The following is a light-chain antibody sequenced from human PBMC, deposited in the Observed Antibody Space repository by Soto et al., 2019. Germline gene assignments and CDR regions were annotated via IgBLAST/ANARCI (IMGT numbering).Light chain of an antibody. CDR2: AAS. Sequence: IQMTQSPSSLSASVGDRVTITCRASQGIRSDLGWFQQKPGKAPKLLISAASILQSGVPSRFSGSGSGTDFTLTISSLQTEDFATYYCLQDYTYPWTFGQGTKLEIK. CDR1: QGIRSD. V-gene: IGKV1-6*01. CDR3: LQDYTYPWT. J-gene: IGKJ1*01.